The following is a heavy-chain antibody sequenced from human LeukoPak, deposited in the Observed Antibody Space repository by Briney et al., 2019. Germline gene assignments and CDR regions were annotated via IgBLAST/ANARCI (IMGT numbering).Heavy chain of an antibody. CDR1: GFTVSSNY. J-gene: IGHJ4*02. CDR3: ARDLTAYFDY. CDR2: IYSGGST. V-gene: IGHV3-66*01. D-gene: IGHD3-16*01. Sequence: GGSLRLSCAASGFTVSSNYMSWVRQAPGKGLEWVSVIYSGGSTYYADSVRGRFTISRDNSKKTLYLQMNSLRAEDTAVYYCARDLTAYFDYWGQGTLVTVSS.